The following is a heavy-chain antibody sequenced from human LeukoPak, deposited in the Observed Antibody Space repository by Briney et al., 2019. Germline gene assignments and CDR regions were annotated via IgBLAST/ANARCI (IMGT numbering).Heavy chain of an antibody. V-gene: IGHV4-31*03. Sequence: SETLSLTCTVSGGSISSGGYYWSWIRQHPGKGLEWIGYIYYSGGTYYNPSLKSRVTISVDTSKNQFSLKLSSVTAADTAVYYCARARSYDSSGYYSYYFDYWGQGTLVTVSS. CDR2: IYYSGGT. CDR1: GGSISSGGYY. CDR3: ARARSYDSSGYYSYYFDY. D-gene: IGHD3-22*01. J-gene: IGHJ4*02.